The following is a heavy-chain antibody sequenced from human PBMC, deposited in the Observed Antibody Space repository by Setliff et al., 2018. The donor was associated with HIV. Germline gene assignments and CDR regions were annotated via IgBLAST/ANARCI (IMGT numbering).Heavy chain of an antibody. Sequence: GGSLRLSCAASGFTFNSYWMYWVRQAPGKGLVCVSRVNNDGTDTIYADSVTGRFTISRDNANSTVYLQMGSLGADDTAVYYCARGGFNHAFDIWGQGTMVTVSS. V-gene: IGHV3-74*01. J-gene: IGHJ3*02. CDR1: GFTFNSYW. D-gene: IGHD2-15*01. CDR3: ARGGFNHAFDI. CDR2: VNNDGTDT.